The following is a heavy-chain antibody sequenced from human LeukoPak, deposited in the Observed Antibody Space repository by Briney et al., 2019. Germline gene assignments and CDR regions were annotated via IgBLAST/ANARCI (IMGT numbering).Heavy chain of an antibody. V-gene: IGHV3-30-3*01. Sequence: PGGSLRLSCAASGFTFSSYAMHWVRQAPGKGLEWVAVISYDGSNKYYADSVKGRFTISRDNSKNTLYLQMNSLRAEDTAVYYCARDRGSSGGAFDIWGQGTMVTVSS. J-gene: IGHJ3*02. CDR3: ARDRGSSGGAFDI. CDR2: ISYDGSNK. CDR1: GFTFSSYA. D-gene: IGHD1-26*01.